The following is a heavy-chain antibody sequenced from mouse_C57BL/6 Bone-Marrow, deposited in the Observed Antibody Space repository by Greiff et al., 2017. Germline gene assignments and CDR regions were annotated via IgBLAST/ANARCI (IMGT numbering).Heavy chain of an antibody. CDR1: GYTFTDYE. CDR3: TGWLLPYWYFDV. J-gene: IGHJ1*03. CDR2: IDPETGGT. D-gene: IGHD2-3*01. Sequence: QVQLKQSGAELVRPGASVTLSCKASGYTFTDYEMHWVKQTPVHGLEWIGAIDPETGGTAYNQKFKGKAILTADKSSSTAYMELRSLTSEDSAVYYGTGWLLPYWYFDVWGTGTTVTVSS. V-gene: IGHV1-15*01.